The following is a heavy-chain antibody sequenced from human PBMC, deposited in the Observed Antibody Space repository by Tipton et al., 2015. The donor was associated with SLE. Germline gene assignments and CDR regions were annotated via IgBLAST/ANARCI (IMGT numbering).Heavy chain of an antibody. V-gene: IGHV4-39*07. J-gene: IGHJ3*02. CDR1: GGSISSSSYY. D-gene: IGHD3-22*01. Sequence: TLSLTCTVSGGSISSSSYYWGWIRQPPGKGLEWIGSIYYSGSTYYNPSLKSRVTISVDTSKNQFSLRLSSVTAADTAIYYCARWSSGVTVVVTDAFDMWGLGTLVTVSS. CDR3: ARWSSGVTVVVTDAFDM. CDR2: IYYSGST.